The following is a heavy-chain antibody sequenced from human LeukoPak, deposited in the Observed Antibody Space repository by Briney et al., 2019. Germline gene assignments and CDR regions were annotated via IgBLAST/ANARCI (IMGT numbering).Heavy chain of an antibody. J-gene: IGHJ4*02. V-gene: IGHV3-23*01. CDR3: ARTWGPFDSSGYYYLDY. Sequence: GGSLRLSCAASGFTFSSYAMSWVRQAPGKGLEWVSVISGGAGSTFYADSVKGRFTIYRDNSKNTLYLQLNSLRAEDTAVYYCARTWGPFDSSGYYYLDYWGQGTLVTVSS. CDR2: ISGGAGST. D-gene: IGHD3-22*01. CDR1: GFTFSSYA.